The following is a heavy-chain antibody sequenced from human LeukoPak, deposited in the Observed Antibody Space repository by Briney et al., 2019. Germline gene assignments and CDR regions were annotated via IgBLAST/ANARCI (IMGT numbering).Heavy chain of an antibody. Sequence: PGGSLRLSCAASGFTFSPYAMSWVRQAPGKGLEWVSGISISGGSAYYADSVKGRFTISRDNSKNTLYLQMNRLRAEDTAVYYCAKDQVLLFALCWFDLWGQGILVTVSS. D-gene: IGHD3-10*01. CDR1: GFTFSPYA. J-gene: IGHJ5*02. CDR2: ISISGGSA. V-gene: IGHV3-23*01. CDR3: AKDQVLLFALCWFDL.